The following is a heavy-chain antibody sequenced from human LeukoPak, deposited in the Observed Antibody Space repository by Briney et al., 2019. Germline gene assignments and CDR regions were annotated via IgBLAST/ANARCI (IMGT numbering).Heavy chain of an antibody. CDR2: MNPNSGNT. CDR3: ARGRSQRFGELFLD. CDR1: GYTFTNYD. Sequence: AASVTVSCKASGYTFTNYDINWVRQATGQGLEWMGWMNPNSGNTGYAQKFQGRVTITRDTSISTAYMEVSSLRSEDTAVYYCARGRSQRFGELFLDWGQGTLVTVSS. J-gene: IGHJ4*02. V-gene: IGHV1-8*03. D-gene: IGHD3-10*01.